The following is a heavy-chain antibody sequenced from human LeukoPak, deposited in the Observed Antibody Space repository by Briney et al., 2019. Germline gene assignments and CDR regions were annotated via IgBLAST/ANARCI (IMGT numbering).Heavy chain of an antibody. CDR2: IIPIFGTA. Sequence: YCPHPGGTYSSYAINWVRQAPGQGLEWMGGIIPIFGTANYAQKFQGRVTITADESTSTAYMELSSLRSEDTAVYYCARAPLPYSSGWPTFDYWGQGTLVTVSS. CDR1: GGTYSSYA. D-gene: IGHD6-19*01. V-gene: IGHV1-69*01. CDR3: ARAPLPYSSGWPTFDY. J-gene: IGHJ4*02.